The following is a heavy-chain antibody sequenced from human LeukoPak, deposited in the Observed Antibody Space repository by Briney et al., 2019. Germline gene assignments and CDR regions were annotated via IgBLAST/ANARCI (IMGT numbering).Heavy chain of an antibody. CDR2: IYHSGST. CDR3: ARALNTNAIDY. V-gene: IGHV4-30-2*01. D-gene: IGHD2-2*01. Sequence: SETLSLTCVVSGGSISGGAYSWNWIRQPPGKGLEWIGYIYHSGSTYYNPSLKSRVSISVDRSKNQFSLKLSSVTAADTAVYYCARALNTNAIDYWGRGTLVTVSS. CDR1: GGSISGGAYS. J-gene: IGHJ4*02.